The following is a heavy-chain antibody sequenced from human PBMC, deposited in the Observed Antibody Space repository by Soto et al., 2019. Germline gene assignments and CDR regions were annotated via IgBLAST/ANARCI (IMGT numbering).Heavy chain of an antibody. D-gene: IGHD3-10*01. V-gene: IGHV4-59*01. CDR2: IYYSGST. CDR3: TRDKRGRRGYYYGMDV. Sequence: SETLSLTCTVSGGSISSYYWSWIRQPPGKGLEWIGYIYYSGSTNYNPSLKSRVTISVDTSKNQFSLKLSSVTAADTAVYYCTRDKRGRRGYYYGMDVWGQGTTVTVSS. J-gene: IGHJ6*02. CDR1: GGSISSYY.